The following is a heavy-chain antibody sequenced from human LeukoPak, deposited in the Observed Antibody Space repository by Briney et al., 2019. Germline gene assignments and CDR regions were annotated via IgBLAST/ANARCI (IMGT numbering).Heavy chain of an antibody. J-gene: IGHJ4*02. Sequence: GGSLRLSCAASGFTFSSYAMSWARQAPGKGLEWVSLISGDGGSTYYADSVKGRFTISRDNSKNSLYLQMNSLRTEDTALYYCAKDIYLYPGQFDYWGQGTLVTVSS. CDR1: GFTFSSYA. V-gene: IGHV3-43*02. CDR3: AKDIYLYPGQFDY. D-gene: IGHD3-16*02. CDR2: ISGDGGST.